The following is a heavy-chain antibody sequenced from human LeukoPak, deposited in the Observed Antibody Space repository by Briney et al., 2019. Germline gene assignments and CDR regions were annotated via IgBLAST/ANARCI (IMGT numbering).Heavy chain of an antibody. D-gene: IGHD3-10*01. V-gene: IGHV3-23*01. CDR1: GFTFSSYG. J-gene: IGHJ4*02. CDR2: ISGSGGST. Sequence: GGSLRLSCAASGFTFSSYGMSWVRQAPGKGLEWVSAISGSGGSTYYADSVKGRFTISRDNFKNMVYLQMNSLRVEDTAVYYCAKEGSALWFGELSYYFDYWGQGTLVTVS. CDR3: AKEGSALWFGELSYYFDY.